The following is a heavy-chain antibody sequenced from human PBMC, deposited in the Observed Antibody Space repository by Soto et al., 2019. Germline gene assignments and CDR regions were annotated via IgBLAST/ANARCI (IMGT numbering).Heavy chain of an antibody. J-gene: IGHJ6*02. Sequence: QVQLVESGGGVVQPGRSLRLSCAASGFTFSSYAMHWVRQAPGKGLEWVAVISYDGSNKYYADSVKGRFTISRDNSKNTLYLKMNSLRAEDTAVYYCARACSGGSCYSGYYYYGMDVWGQGPTVTVSS. CDR3: ARACSGGSCYSGYYYYGMDV. D-gene: IGHD2-15*01. V-gene: IGHV3-30-3*01. CDR1: GFTFSSYA. CDR2: ISYDGSNK.